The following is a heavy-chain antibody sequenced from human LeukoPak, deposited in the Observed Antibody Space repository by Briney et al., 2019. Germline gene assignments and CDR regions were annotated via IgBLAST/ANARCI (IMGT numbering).Heavy chain of an antibody. CDR3: AKRGVVIRVILVGFRKEASYFDA. CDR1: GITLSNYG. Sequence: PGGSLRLSCAVSGITLSNYGMSWVRQAPGKGLEWVAGISGSAGGTNYADSVKGRFTISRDNRKNTLYLQMNNLRADDTALYFCAKRGVVIRVILVGFRKEASYFDAWGQGALVTVSP. V-gene: IGHV3-23*01. D-gene: IGHD3-22*01. J-gene: IGHJ4*02. CDR2: ISGSAGGT.